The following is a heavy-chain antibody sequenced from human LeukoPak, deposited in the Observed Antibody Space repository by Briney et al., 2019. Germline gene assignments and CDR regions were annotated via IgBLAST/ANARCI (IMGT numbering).Heavy chain of an antibody. CDR3: TRGIAKTGMNC. CDR1: GFTFGDNA. Sequence: GGSLRLSCTASGFTFGDNAMTWVRQAPGRGLEWVGFIRSKTYCETTEYAASVKGRFTISRDDSKSIAYLQMNSLKSEDTAVYYCTRGIAKTGMNCWGQGTLVTVSA. J-gene: IGHJ4*02. V-gene: IGHV3-49*04. D-gene: IGHD6-19*01. CDR2: IRSKTYCETT.